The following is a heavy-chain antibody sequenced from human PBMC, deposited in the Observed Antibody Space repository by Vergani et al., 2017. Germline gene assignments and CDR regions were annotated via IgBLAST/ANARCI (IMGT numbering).Heavy chain of an antibody. Sequence: QLQLQESGPGLVKPSETLSLTCTVSGGSISSSSYYWGWIRQPPGKGLEWIGSIYYSGSTYYNPSLKSRVTISVDTSKNQFSLKLSSVTAADTAVYYWARRMSGDLSWEEFYDGMDVWGQGTTVTVSS. V-gene: IGHV4-39*01. D-gene: IGHD3-10*02. J-gene: IGHJ6*02. CDR2: IYYSGST. CDR3: ARRMSGDLSWEEFYDGMDV. CDR1: GGSISSSSYY.